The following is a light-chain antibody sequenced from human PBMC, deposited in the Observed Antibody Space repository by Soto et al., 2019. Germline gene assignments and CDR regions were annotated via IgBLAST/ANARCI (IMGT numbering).Light chain of an antibody. CDR1: QSVSSN. V-gene: IGKV3-15*01. CDR3: QQYNNWPPIT. Sequence: IVSTHSPATMTVTPQETATLSCRARQSVSSNFAWYQQKPGQAPRLLIYGASTRATGIPARFSGSGSGTEFTLTISILQSEDFAVYYCQQYNNWPPITFGQGTRLEI. J-gene: IGKJ5*01. CDR2: GAS.